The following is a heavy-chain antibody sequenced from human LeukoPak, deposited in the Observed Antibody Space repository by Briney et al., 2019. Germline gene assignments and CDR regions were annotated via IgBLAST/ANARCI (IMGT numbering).Heavy chain of an antibody. CDR2: ISSSGSTI. V-gene: IGHV3-11*04. CDR3: ARDSRDFWSGHRAGWFDP. D-gene: IGHD3-3*01. J-gene: IGHJ5*02. Sequence: GGSLRLSRAASGFTFSDYYMSWIRQAPGKGLEWVSYISSSGSTIYYADSVKGRFTISRDNAKNSLYLQMNSLRAEDTAVYYCARDSRDFWSGHRAGWFDPWGQGTLVTVSS. CDR1: GFTFSDYY.